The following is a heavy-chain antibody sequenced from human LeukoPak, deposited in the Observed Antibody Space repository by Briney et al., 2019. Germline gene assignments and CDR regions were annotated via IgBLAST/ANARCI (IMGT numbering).Heavy chain of an antibody. J-gene: IGHJ6*03. Sequence: GASVEVSCKASGYTFTGYYMHWVRQAPGQGLEWMGWINPNSGGTNYAQKFQGRVTMTRDTSISTAYMELSRLRSDDTAVYYCARVLPTTVTTYYYYYMDVWGKGTTVTVSS. CDR1: GYTFTGYY. CDR2: INPNSGGT. D-gene: IGHD4-17*01. CDR3: ARVLPTTVTTYYYYYMDV. V-gene: IGHV1-2*02.